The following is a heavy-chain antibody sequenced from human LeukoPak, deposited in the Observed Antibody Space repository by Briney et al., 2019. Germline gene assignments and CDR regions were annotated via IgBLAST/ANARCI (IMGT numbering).Heavy chain of an antibody. D-gene: IGHD6-6*01. V-gene: IGHV4-59*08. J-gene: IGHJ3*02. CDR2: IYYSGST. CDR1: GGSISGYS. CDR3: ARVGGIAARPLAFDI. Sequence: SETLSLTCTVSGGSISGYSWSWIRQPPGKGLEWIGYIYYSGSTNYNPSLKSRVTISVDTSKNQFSLKLSSVTAADTAVYYCARVGGIAARPLAFDIWGQGTMVTVSS.